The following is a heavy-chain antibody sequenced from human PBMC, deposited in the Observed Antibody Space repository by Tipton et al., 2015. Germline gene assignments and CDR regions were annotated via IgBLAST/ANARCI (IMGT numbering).Heavy chain of an antibody. D-gene: IGHD5-18*01. V-gene: IGHV4-31*03. Sequence: TLSLTCTVSGDSMSSGTYYWSWIRQHPGKGLEWIGYIYYSGTTYYNPSLKSRLTISLDRSKSHFSLQLTSVTAADTAVYYCARSGDTYIDYWGQGTLVTASS. CDR1: GDSMSSGTYY. CDR3: ARSGDTYIDY. CDR2: IYYSGTT. J-gene: IGHJ4*02.